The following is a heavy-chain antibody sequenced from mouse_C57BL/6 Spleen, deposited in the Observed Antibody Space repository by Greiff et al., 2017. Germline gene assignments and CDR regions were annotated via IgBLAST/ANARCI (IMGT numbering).Heavy chain of an antibody. CDR2: IDPENGDT. Sequence: EVQLQQSGAELVRPGASVKLSCTASGFNIKDDYMHWVKQRPEQGLEWIGWIDPENGDTEYDTKFQGKATITSDTSSNTAYLQLSSLTSEDTAFYYCTTQDDSVNYGFAKCYWGQGTSVTVSS. V-gene: IGHV14-4*01. D-gene: IGHD1-2*01. CDR1: GFNIKDDY. J-gene: IGHJ4*01. CDR3: TTQDDSVNYGFAKCY.